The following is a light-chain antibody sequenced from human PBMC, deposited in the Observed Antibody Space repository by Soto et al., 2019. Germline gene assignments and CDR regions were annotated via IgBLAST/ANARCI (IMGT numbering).Light chain of an antibody. CDR3: CSYAGSDTWV. CDR1: SNDVGNYNF. CDR2: EVT. J-gene: IGLJ3*02. V-gene: IGLV2-23*02. Sequence: QSVLTQPASVSGSPGQSITISCTGTSNDVGNYNFVSWYQQHPGKVPKLIIYEVTKRPSGISNRSSGSKSGNAASLTISGLQAQDEAYYFWCSYAGSDTWVFGRGTQLTVL.